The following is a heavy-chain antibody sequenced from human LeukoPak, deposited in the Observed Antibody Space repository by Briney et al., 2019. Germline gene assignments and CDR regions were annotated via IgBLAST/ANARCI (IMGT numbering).Heavy chain of an antibody. CDR2: MNPNSGNT. J-gene: IGHJ6*02. V-gene: IGHV1-8*01. Sequence: ASVKVSCKASGYTFTSYDINWVRQATGQGLEWMGWMNPNSGNTGYAQKFQGRVTMTRNTSISTAYMELSSLRSEDMAVYYCARGWGFEDIVVVPAAPYYYGMDVWGQGTTVTVSS. CDR3: ARGWGFEDIVVVPAAPYYYGMDV. D-gene: IGHD2-2*01. CDR1: GYTFTSYD.